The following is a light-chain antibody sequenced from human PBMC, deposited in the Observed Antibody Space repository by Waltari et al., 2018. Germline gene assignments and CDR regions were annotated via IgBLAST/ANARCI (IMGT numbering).Light chain of an antibody. CDR2: DVS. Sequence: QSALTQPASVSGSPGQSITISCTGTSSDVGGYNYVSWYQQHPGKAPKLMIYDVSKRPSGVYNRVSGSKSGNTASLTISGLQAEDEADYYCSSYTSSSTLVFGGGTKLTVL. CDR3: SSYTSSSTLV. CDR1: SSDVGGYNY. V-gene: IGLV2-14*01. J-gene: IGLJ3*02.